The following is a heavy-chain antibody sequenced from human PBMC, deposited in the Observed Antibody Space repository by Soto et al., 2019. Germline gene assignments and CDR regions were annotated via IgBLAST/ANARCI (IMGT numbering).Heavy chain of an antibody. CDR1: GYTFTGHW. D-gene: IGHD5-12*01. V-gene: IGHV5-10-1*01. Sequence: PGESLKISGHGSGYTFTGHWISWVRQMPGKGLEWMGRIDPSDSYTDYSPTVQGHVTMSADKSINTAYLQWSSLQASDTAVYYCTRHTGYDSSLDYWGQGTLVTVSS. CDR2: IDPSDSYT. CDR3: TRHTGYDSSLDY. J-gene: IGHJ4*02.